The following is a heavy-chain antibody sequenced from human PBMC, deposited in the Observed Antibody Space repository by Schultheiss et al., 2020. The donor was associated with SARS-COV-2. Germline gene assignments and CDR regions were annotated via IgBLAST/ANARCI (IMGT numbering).Heavy chain of an antibody. CDR1: GGSISSYY. CDR3: ARVSIVVVITSSAFDI. V-gene: IGHV4-59*12. D-gene: IGHD3-22*01. CDR2: IYYSGST. J-gene: IGHJ3*02. Sequence: SETLSLTCTVSGGSISSYYWSWIRQPPGKGLEWIGYIYYSGSTNYNPSLKSRVTIAVDTSKNQFSLKLSSVTAADTAVYYCARVSIVVVITSSAFDIWGQGTMVTVSS.